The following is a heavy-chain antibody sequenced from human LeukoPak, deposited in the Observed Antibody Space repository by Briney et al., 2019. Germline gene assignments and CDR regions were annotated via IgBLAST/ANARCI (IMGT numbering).Heavy chain of an antibody. V-gene: IGHV3-30*18. Sequence: GRSLRLSCAASGFTFSNYGMHWARQAPGKGLEWVAVISYDGSNKYYADSVKGRFTISRDNSKNTLYLQMNSLRAEDTAVYYCAKDGGTKGYSYGRYWGQGTLVTVSS. J-gene: IGHJ4*02. D-gene: IGHD5-18*01. CDR1: GFTFSNYG. CDR2: ISYDGSNK. CDR3: AKDGGTKGYSYGRY.